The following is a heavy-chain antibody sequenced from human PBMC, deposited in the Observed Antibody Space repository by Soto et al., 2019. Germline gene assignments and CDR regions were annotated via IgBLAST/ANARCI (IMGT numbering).Heavy chain of an antibody. V-gene: IGHV3-53*01. CDR3: ARAGGYCSGGSCYEYGMDV. D-gene: IGHD2-15*01. CDR1: GFTVSSNY. J-gene: IGHJ6*02. Sequence: EVQLVESGGGLIQPGGSLRLSCAASGFTVSSNYMSWVRQAPGKGLEWVSDIYSGGSTYYADSVKGRFTISRDNSKNTLYLQMNSLRAEDTAVYYCARAGGYCSGGSCYEYGMDVWGQGTTVTVPS. CDR2: IYSGGST.